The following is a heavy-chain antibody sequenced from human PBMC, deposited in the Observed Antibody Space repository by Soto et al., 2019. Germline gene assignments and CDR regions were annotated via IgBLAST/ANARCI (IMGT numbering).Heavy chain of an antibody. CDR3: AREGYYGMDV. CDR2: MNDSGST. J-gene: IGHJ6*01. Sequence: SETLCLTCAFYGGSFSFYYWSWIRQPPGKGLEWIGEMNDSGSTNYNPSLKSRVTISVDTSKKQFSPKLSSVTAADTAVYYCAREGYYGMDVWGQGTTVTVSS. CDR1: GGSFSFYY. V-gene: IGHV4-34*01.